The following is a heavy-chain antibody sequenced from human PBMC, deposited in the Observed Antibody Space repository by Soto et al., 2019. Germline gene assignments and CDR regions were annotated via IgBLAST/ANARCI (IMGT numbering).Heavy chain of an antibody. D-gene: IGHD3-22*01. CDR2: ISYDGSNK. J-gene: IGHJ6*02. CDR3: AKGNGGYYPYYYYGMDV. V-gene: IGHV3-30*18. Sequence: QVQLVESGGGVVQPGRSLRLSCAASGFTFSSYGMHWVRQAPGKGLEWVAVISYDGSNKYYADSVKGRFTISRDNSKNTLYLQMNSLRAEDTAVYYCAKGNGGYYPYYYYGMDVWGQGTTVTVSS. CDR1: GFTFSSYG.